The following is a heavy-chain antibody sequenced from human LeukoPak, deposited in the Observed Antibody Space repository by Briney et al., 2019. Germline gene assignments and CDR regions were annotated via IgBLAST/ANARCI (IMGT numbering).Heavy chain of an antibody. J-gene: IGHJ4*02. CDR3: ARDLVAGTGGY. D-gene: IGHD6-19*01. Sequence: GGSLRLSCAASGFTFSTYGMHWVRQAPGKGLEWVSSISSSSSYIYYADSVKGRFTISRDNAKNSLYLQMNSLRAEDTAVYYCARDLVAGTGGYWGQGTLVTVSS. CDR2: ISSSSSYI. V-gene: IGHV3-21*01. CDR1: GFTFSTYG.